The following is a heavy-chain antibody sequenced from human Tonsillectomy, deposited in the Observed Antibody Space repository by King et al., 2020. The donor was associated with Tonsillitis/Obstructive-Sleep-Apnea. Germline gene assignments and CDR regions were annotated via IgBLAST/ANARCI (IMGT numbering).Heavy chain of an antibody. Sequence: QLQESGPGLVKPSETLSLTCTVSGGSISSYYWSWLRQPPGKGLEWIGYIYYSGSTNYNPSLKSRVTISVDTSKNQFSLKLSSVTAADTAVYYCARGMYYDFWSGYFRGPHYYYYYMDVWGKGTTVTVSS. J-gene: IGHJ6*03. D-gene: IGHD3-3*01. CDR3: ARGMYYDFWSGYFRGPHYYYYYMDV. V-gene: IGHV4-59*01. CDR1: GGSISSYY. CDR2: IYYSGST.